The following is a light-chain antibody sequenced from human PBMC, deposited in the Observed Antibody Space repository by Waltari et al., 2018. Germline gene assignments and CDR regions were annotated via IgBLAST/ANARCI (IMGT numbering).Light chain of an antibody. Sequence: SYELTQPPSVSVSPGQTARITCSGHELPRKYAYWFQQKSGQAPGLVIYEDTKRPPGIPVRFSWSSSGTVATLTISGAQVDDEADYYCYSSDSTGLRVFGGGTTVVVL. CDR1: ELPRKY. J-gene: IGLJ1*01. CDR2: EDT. CDR3: YSSDSTGLRV. V-gene: IGLV3-10*01.